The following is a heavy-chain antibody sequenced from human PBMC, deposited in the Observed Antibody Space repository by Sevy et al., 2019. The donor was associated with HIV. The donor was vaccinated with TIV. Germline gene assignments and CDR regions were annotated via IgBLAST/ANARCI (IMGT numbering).Heavy chain of an antibody. CDR1: GGSISSYY. Sequence: SETLSLTCTVSGGSISSYYWSWIRQPAGKGLEWIGRIYTSGSTNYNPSLKSRVTMSVDTSKNQFSLKLSSVTAADTAVYYCARDRGDCSGGSCYLSWFDPWDQGTLVTVSS. D-gene: IGHD2-15*01. J-gene: IGHJ5*02. V-gene: IGHV4-4*07. CDR2: IYTSGST. CDR3: ARDRGDCSGGSCYLSWFDP.